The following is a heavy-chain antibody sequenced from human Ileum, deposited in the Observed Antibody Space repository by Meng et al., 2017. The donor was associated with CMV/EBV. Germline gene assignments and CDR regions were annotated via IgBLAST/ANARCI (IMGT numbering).Heavy chain of an antibody. Sequence: LSCAASGFIFTNDWMSWVRQAPGRGLEWIGRIKSKTDGGTSDYAAPVKGRFTVSRDDSKNTLFLLMNSLTTEDTAVYYFTTGLLGATRAFDIWGKGTMVTVSS. CDR1: GFIFTNDW. CDR2: IKSKTDGGTS. V-gene: IGHV3-15*01. J-gene: IGHJ3*02. D-gene: IGHD1-26*01. CDR3: TTGLLGATRAFDI.